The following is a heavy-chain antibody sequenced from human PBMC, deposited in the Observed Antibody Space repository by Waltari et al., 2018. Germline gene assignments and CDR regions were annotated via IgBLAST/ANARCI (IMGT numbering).Heavy chain of an antibody. CDR3: ARGDSSGYYYPWFDP. V-gene: IGHV4-38-2*01. Sequence: QVQLQESGPGLVKPSETLSLTCAVSGYSISSGYYWGWIRQPPGKGLEWIGSIYHRGSTYYNPSLKSRVTISVDTSKNQFSLKLSSVTAADTAVYYCARGDSSGYYYPWFDPWGQGTLVTVSS. J-gene: IGHJ5*02. CDR1: GYSISSGYY. CDR2: IYHRGST. D-gene: IGHD3-22*01.